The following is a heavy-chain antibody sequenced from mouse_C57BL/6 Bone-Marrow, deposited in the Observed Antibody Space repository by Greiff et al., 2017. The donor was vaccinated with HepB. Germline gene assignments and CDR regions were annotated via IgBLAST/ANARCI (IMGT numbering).Heavy chain of an antibody. CDR2: INPNNGGT. CDR3: ASPLFAY. CDR1: GYTFTDYY. J-gene: IGHJ3*01. V-gene: IGHV1-26*01. Sequence: VQLQQSGPELVKPGASVKISCKASGYTFTDYYMNWVKQSHGKSLEWIGDINPNNGGTSYNQKFKGKATLTVDKSSSTAYMELRSLTSEDSAVYYCASPLFAYWGQGTLVTVSA.